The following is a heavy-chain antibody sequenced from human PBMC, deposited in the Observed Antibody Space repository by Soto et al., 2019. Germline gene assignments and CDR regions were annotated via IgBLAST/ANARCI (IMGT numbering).Heavy chain of an antibody. D-gene: IGHD2-21*02. CDR2: INAGNGNT. Sequence: GASVKVSCKASGYTFTSYAMHWVRQAPGQRLEWMGWINAGNGNTKYSQKFQGRVTITRDTSASTAYMELSSLRSEDTAVYYCARDYCGGDCTYYYGMDVWGQGTTVTVSS. J-gene: IGHJ6*02. CDR1: GYTFTSYA. V-gene: IGHV1-3*01. CDR3: ARDYCGGDCTYYYGMDV.